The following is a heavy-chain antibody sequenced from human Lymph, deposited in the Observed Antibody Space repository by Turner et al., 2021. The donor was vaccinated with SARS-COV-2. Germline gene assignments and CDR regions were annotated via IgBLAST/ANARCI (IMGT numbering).Heavy chain of an antibody. Sequence: DVQLVESGGGLVQPGGSLRLSCAASGFTFSTQLISWVRQAPGKGMEWVANIKQDGSEKYYVDSVKGRFTISRDNAKNSLYLQMNSLRAEDTAVYYCARLSMGDWHFDLWGRGTLVTVSS. J-gene: IGHJ2*01. CDR3: ARLSMGDWHFDL. V-gene: IGHV3-7*01. D-gene: IGHD1-26*01. CDR1: GFTFSTQL. CDR2: IKQDGSEK.